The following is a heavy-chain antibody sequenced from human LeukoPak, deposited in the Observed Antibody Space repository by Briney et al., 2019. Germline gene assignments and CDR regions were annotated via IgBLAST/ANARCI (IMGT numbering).Heavy chain of an antibody. CDR3: ARVGADYYDISGYSGAFDI. V-gene: IGHV4-30-2*01. CDR2: NDQSGST. CDR1: GGSISSGGYS. J-gene: IGHJ3*02. D-gene: IGHD3-22*01. Sequence: SETLSLTCAVSGGSISSGGYSWSWIRQPPGKGLEWIGYNDQSGSTYYNPSLESRVTISVDRSKNQFSLNLRSVTAADTAVYYCARVGADYYDISGYSGAFDIWGQGTKDSLSS.